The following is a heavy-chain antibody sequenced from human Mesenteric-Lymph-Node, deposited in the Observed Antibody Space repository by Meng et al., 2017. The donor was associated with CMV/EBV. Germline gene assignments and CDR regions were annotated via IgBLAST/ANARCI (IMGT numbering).Heavy chain of an antibody. CDR1: GYSFTSYY. CDR2: INPSGGST. Sequence: ASVKVSCKASGYSFTSYYIYWVRQAPGQGLECLGLINPSGGSTSYAQNFQGRVSMTRDTSISAVYMELRRLRSDDTAVYYCARDPHVTLYDNSRHGLDVWGQGTTVTVSS. J-gene: IGHJ6*01. D-gene: IGHD3-22*01. CDR3: ARDPHVTLYDNSRHGLDV. V-gene: IGHV1-46*01.